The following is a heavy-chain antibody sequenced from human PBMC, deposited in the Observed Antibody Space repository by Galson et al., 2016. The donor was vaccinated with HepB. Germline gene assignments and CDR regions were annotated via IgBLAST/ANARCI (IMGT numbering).Heavy chain of an antibody. Sequence: SETLSLTCTVSGGSISTYYWSWIRQPPGKGPEWIGNIYFTGSTNYNPSLKSRVIISVDTSKNQFSLRLRSVTATDTAVYYCARHTGRTQWELQPWGQGILVTVFS. V-gene: IGHV4-59*08. CDR2: IYFTGST. D-gene: IGHD1-26*01. CDR1: GGSISTYY. J-gene: IGHJ5*02. CDR3: ARHTGRTQWELQP.